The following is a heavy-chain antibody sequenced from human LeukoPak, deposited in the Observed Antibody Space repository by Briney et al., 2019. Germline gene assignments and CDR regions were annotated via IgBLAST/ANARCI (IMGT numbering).Heavy chain of an antibody. CDR2: ISYDGSNK. V-gene: IGHV3-30*03. CDR3: AFGGSSSYFDY. J-gene: IGHJ4*02. Sequence: PGRSLRLPCSASGFTFSSYGMHWVRQAPGQGLEWVAVISYDGSNKYYADSVKGRFTISRDNSKNTLYLQMNSLRAEDTAVYYCAFGGSSSYFDYWGQGTLVTVSS. D-gene: IGHD2-2*01. CDR1: GFTFSSYG.